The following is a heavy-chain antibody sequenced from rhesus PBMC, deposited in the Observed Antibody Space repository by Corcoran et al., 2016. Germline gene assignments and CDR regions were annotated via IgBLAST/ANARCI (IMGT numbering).Heavy chain of an antibody. CDR1: GASISNYW. Sequence: QVQLQESGPGLVKPSETLSLTCAVSGASISNYWWSWIRQPPGKGLEWIGEINSNRGSTYYNPSLKSRVTISEDASKNQFSQNLNSLTAADTAVYYCARDRGVATSNWGQGVLVTVSS. CDR3: ARDRGVATSN. CDR2: INSNRGST. J-gene: IGHJ4*01. V-gene: IGHV4-80*01. D-gene: IGHD4-29*01.